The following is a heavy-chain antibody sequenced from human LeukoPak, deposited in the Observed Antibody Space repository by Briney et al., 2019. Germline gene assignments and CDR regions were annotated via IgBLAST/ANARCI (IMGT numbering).Heavy chain of an antibody. CDR1: GFTFSSYA. Sequence: GGSLRLSCAAPGFTFSSYAMTWVRQAPGKGLEWVSAISGSGNSTYYAESVKGRFTIPRDNSKNTLYLQINSLRAENTAVYYCAKVQTPYCSSTSCYNFDYWGQGTLVTVSS. D-gene: IGHD2-2*02. V-gene: IGHV3-23*01. J-gene: IGHJ4*02. CDR2: ISGSGNST. CDR3: AKVQTPYCSSTSCYNFDY.